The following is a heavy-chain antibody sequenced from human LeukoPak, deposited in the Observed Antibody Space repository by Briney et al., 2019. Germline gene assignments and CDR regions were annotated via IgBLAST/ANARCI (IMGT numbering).Heavy chain of an antibody. V-gene: IGHV4-59*08. CDR2: IYDSGST. J-gene: IGHJ4*02. CDR3: ARYTVTNLLDF. Sequence: SETLSLTCTVSGGSISSYYWSWIRQPPGKGLEWIGYIYDSGSTTYNPSLKSRVTMSVDTSKNQFSLELSSVTAADTAVYYCARYTVTNLLDFWGQGTLVTVSS. CDR1: GGSISSYY. D-gene: IGHD4-17*01.